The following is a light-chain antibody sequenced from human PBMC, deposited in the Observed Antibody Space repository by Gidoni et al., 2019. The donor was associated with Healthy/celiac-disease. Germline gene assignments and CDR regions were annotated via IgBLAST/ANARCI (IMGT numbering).Light chain of an antibody. CDR1: QSVSSY. CDR3: QQRSNWPLT. V-gene: IGKV3-11*01. CDR2: DAS. J-gene: IGKJ4*01. Sequence: EIVLTQSPATLSLSPGERATHSCRASQSVSSYLAWYQQKPGQAPRLLIYDASNRATGIPARFSGSGSVTDFTLTISSLEPEDFAVYYCQQRSNWPLTFGGXTKVEIK.